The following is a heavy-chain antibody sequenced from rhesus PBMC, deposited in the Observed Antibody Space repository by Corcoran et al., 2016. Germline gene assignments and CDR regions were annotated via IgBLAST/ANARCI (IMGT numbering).Heavy chain of an antibody. J-gene: IGHJ4*01. CDR1: GGSISSSYG. V-gene: IGHV3S5*01. Sequence: VQLQESGPAVVKPSETLSLTCAVSGGSISSSYGMSWVRQAPGKGLARVSAINSGGGSTYYADYVKGRCTISRDNSKNTLSLQMNRLRAEDTAVYYCAKDLGGYSGYNDFDYWGQGVLVTVSS. D-gene: IGHD5-42*01. CDR3: AKDLGGYSGYNDFDY. CDR2: INSGGGST.